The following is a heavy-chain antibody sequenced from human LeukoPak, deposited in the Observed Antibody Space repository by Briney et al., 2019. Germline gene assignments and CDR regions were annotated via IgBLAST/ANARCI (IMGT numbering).Heavy chain of an antibody. Sequence: GASVKVSCKASGYTFTSYAMHWVRQAPGQRLEWMGWINAGNGNTKYSQKFQGRVTITGDTSASTAYMELSSLRSEDTAVYYCARVREAARPDGFDPWGQGTLVTVSS. CDR1: GYTFTSYA. D-gene: IGHD6-6*01. J-gene: IGHJ5*02. CDR2: INAGNGNT. CDR3: ARVREAARPDGFDP. V-gene: IGHV1-3*01.